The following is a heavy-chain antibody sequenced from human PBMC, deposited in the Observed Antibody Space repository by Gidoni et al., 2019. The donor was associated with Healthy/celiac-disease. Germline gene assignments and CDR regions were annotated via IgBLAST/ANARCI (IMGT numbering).Heavy chain of an antibody. CDR1: GFTLRTYN. CDR3: ARGGYGSGTHYDYGMDV. D-gene: IGHD3-10*01. CDR2: MSGSSNYI. V-gene: IGHV3-21*02. J-gene: IGHJ6*02. Sequence: EVQLVESGGGLVKPGGSLRLSCAASGFTLRTYNMNWVRQAPGKGLDWVSSMSGSSNYIYYADSVKGRFTISRDNAKNSLNLQMDSLRAEDTAVYYCARGGYGSGTHYDYGMDVWGQGTTVTVSS.